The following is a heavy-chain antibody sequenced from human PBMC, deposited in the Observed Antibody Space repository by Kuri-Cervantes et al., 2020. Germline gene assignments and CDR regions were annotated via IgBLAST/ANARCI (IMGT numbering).Heavy chain of an antibody. J-gene: IGHJ4*02. CDR1: GSSFSSYY. CDR2: ISYSGST. Sequence: SETLSLTCTVSGSSFSSYYWSWIRQPPGKGLEWIGYISYSGSTNYNPSLKSRVTISVDTSKNQFSLKLSSVTAADTAVYYCARLSGIAVPYYFDYWGQGALVTVSS. CDR3: ARLSGIAVPYYFDY. V-gene: IGHV4-59*08. D-gene: IGHD6-19*01.